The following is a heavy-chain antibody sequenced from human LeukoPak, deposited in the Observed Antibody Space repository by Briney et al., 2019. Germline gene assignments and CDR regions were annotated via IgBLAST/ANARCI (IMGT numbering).Heavy chain of an antibody. D-gene: IGHD5-18*01. CDR3: VKRGSKYSPRTEDY. Sequence: GGSLRLSCAASGFTFSSYSMNWVRQAPGKGLEWVSSISSSSSYIYYADSVKGRFTISRDNSKNTLYLQMNSLRAEDTAVYYCVKRGSKYSPRTEDYWGQGTLVTVSS. J-gene: IGHJ4*02. CDR2: ISSSSSYI. CDR1: GFTFSSYS. V-gene: IGHV3-21*04.